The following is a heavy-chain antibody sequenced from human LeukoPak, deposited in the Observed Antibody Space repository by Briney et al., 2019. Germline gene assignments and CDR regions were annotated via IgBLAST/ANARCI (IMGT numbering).Heavy chain of an antibody. D-gene: IGHD2-21*02. CDR2: ISSSGSTI. CDR1: GFTFSSYE. CDR3: ARGWCGGDCRDAFDI. J-gene: IGHJ3*02. V-gene: IGHV3-48*03. Sequence: GGSLRLSCAASGFTFSSYEMNWVRQAPGKGLEWVSYISSSGSTIYYADSVKGRFTISRDNAKNSLYLQMNSLRAEDTAVYYCARGWCGGDCRDAFDIWGQGTMVTVSS.